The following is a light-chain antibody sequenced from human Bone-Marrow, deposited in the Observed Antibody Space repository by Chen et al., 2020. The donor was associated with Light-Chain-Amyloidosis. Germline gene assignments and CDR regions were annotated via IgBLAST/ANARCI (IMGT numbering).Light chain of an antibody. CDR3: QQYGTSPLT. CDR1: QTISSNY. Sequence: EIVLTQSSGTLSLSPGEGANLSCRASQTISSNYLTWYQQKFGQAPRLLIYGSSSRATGIPDRFTGSGSGTDFTLTINRLEPEDFAMYYCQQYGTSPLTFGGGTKLEIK. V-gene: IGKV3-20*01. J-gene: IGKJ4*01. CDR2: GSS.